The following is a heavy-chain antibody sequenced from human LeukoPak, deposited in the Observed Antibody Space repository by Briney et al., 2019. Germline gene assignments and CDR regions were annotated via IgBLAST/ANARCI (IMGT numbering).Heavy chain of an antibody. CDR2: IKGSGDNI. CDR1: VFTFSNYA. J-gene: IGHJ4*02. V-gene: IGHV3-23*01. D-gene: IGHD2-15*01. CDR3: AKARTYCSGGSCFYDY. Sequence: GRSVRLSCAASVFTFSNYAITWVRQAPGKELEWGSAIKGSGDNIYYADSVEGRFTIARDNAKNTLSLQMNSLSAEETAVYYCAKARTYCSGGSCFYDYWGQGTPVTVSS.